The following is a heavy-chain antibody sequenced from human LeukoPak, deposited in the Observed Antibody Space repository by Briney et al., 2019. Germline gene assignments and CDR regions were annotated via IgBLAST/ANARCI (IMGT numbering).Heavy chain of an antibody. J-gene: IGHJ4*02. V-gene: IGHV4-59*01. CDR1: GGSISSYY. D-gene: IGHD5-18*01. CDR3: ARAGYSYSTGYYFDY. CDR2: IYYTGAT. Sequence: SETLSLTCTVSGGSISSYYWSWIRLPPGKGLEWIGYIYYTGATYYNPSLKSLVTISLGTSKNQFSRKLSSVTAADAAVYYCARAGYSYSTGYYFDYWGQGALVTVSS.